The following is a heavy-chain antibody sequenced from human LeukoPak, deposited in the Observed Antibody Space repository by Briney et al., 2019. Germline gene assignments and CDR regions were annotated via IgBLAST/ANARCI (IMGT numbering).Heavy chain of an antibody. Sequence: GGSLRLSCAASGFTFSSYAMHWVRQAPGKGLEWVAVISYDGRNKYYADSVKGRFTIYRDNSKNTLYLQMNSLRAEDTAVYYCARDESYYYGSGSRFDPWGQGTLVTVSS. CDR1: GFTFSSYA. CDR3: ARDESYYYGSGSRFDP. J-gene: IGHJ5*02. V-gene: IGHV3-30*04. D-gene: IGHD3-10*01. CDR2: ISYDGRNK.